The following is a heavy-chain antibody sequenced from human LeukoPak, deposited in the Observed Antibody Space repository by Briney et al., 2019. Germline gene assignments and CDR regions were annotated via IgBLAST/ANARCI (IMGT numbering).Heavy chain of an antibody. CDR3: ARGTGDYYDSSGYTPFDY. D-gene: IGHD3-22*01. CDR1: GFTFSSYW. CDR2: IKQDGSEK. V-gene: IGHV3-7*01. Sequence: GGSLRLSCAASGFTFSSYWMSWVRQAPGKGLEWVANIKQDGSEKYYVDSVKGRFTISRDNAKNSLYLQMNSLRAEDTAVYYCARGTGDYYDSSGYTPFDYWGQGTLVTVFS. J-gene: IGHJ4*02.